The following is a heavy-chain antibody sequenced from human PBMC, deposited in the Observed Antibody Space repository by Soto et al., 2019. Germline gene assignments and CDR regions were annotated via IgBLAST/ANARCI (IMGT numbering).Heavy chain of an antibody. J-gene: IGHJ4*02. Sequence: QVQLQESGPGLVKPSQTLSLTCTVSGGSISSGDYYCSWFRQPPRKGLEWIGYSYYSGSTYYNPSSKSRVTISVDTSKRQFSLKLSSVTAADTAVYYCARASYDSSGSARYYFDYWGQGTLVTVSS. V-gene: IGHV4-30-4*01. D-gene: IGHD3-22*01. CDR3: ARASYDSSGSARYYFDY. CDR1: GGSISSGDYY. CDR2: SYYSGST.